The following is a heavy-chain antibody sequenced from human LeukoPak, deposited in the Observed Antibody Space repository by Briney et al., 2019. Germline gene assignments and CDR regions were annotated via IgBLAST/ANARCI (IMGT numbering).Heavy chain of an antibody. D-gene: IGHD3-10*02. J-gene: IGHJ5*02. V-gene: IGHV1-18*01. CDR3: ARVVRGDCHTGTCFSWFDP. CDR1: GYTFMSYG. CDR2: ISPHNGKT. Sequence: ASVKVSCKASGYTFMSYGITWLRQAPGRGPEWMGWISPHNGKTDSAQNCQGRVSMATDTSTDTAYMELRRLRSDDTAVYYCARVVRGDCHTGTCFSWFDPWGQGTLVIVSS.